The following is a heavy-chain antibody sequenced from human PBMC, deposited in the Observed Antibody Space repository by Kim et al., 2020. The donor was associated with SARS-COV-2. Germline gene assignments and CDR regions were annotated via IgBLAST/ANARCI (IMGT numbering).Heavy chain of an antibody. V-gene: IGHV3-33*01. CDR2: IWYDGSNK. D-gene: IGHD3-22*01. CDR3: ARDLPITMIVVVDPGYGMDV. Sequence: GGSLRLSCAASGFTFSSYGMHWVRQAPGKGLEWVAFIWYDGSNKYYADSVKGRFTISRDNSKNTLYLQMNSLRAEDTAVYYCARDLPITMIVVVDPGYGMDVGGQGTTVTVSS. J-gene: IGHJ6*02. CDR1: GFTFSSYG.